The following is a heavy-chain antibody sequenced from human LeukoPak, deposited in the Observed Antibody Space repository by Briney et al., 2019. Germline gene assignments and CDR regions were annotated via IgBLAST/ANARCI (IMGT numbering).Heavy chain of an antibody. J-gene: IGHJ3*02. CDR3: ARHIRSGYGDYQSAFDI. D-gene: IGHD5-12*01. CDR2: FYYTGST. Sequence: SETLSLTCIVSGGFISSSGYYWDWIRQPPGKGLEWIGNFYYTGSTYYNPSLKSRITISVDTSKNQFSLKLRSVTAADTAVYYCARHIRSGYGDYQSAFDIWGQGTMVTVSS. V-gene: IGHV4-39*01. CDR1: GGFISSSGYY.